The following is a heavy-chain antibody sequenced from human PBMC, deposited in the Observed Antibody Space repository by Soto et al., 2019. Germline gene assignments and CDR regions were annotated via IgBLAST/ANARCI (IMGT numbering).Heavy chain of an antibody. Sequence: GKSLKISCKGSGYSFTSYWIGWVRQMPGKGLEWMGIIYPGDSDTRYSPSFQGQVTISADKSISTAYLQWSSLKASDTATYYCASTSHYYYYGMDVWGQGTTVTVSS. J-gene: IGHJ6*02. V-gene: IGHV5-51*03. CDR2: IYPGDSDT. CDR3: ASTSHYYYYGMDV. CDR1: GYSFTSYW.